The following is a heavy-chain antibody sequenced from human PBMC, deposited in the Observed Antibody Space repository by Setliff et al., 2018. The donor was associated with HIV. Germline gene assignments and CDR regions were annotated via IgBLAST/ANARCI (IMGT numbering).Heavy chain of an antibody. D-gene: IGHD2-2*01. CDR2: ISGSGRQT. J-gene: IGHJ6*02. V-gene: IGHV3-23*01. CDR1: GFSFSLYA. Sequence: RLSCKATGFSFSLYAMSWVRQAPGKGLEWVSSISGSGRQTYYGDSVKGRFTISRDNSWDTVHLQMNTLRAEDTAVYYCAKVPLFVVVPAALGGMDVWGQGTTVTVSS. CDR3: AKVPLFVVVPAALGGMDV.